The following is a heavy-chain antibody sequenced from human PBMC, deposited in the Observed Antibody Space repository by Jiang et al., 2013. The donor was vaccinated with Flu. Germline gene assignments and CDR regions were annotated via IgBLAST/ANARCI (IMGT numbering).Heavy chain of an antibody. CDR1: GGSISSSSYY. D-gene: IGHD3-10*01. V-gene: IGHV4-39*01. J-gene: IGHJ1*01. CDR2: FYYSGST. Sequence: TVSGGSISSSSYYWGWIAQPPGKGLEWIGSFYYSGSTYYNPSLKSRVTISVDTSKNQFSLKLSSVTAADTAVYYCARHVLRDPTVLGEYFQHWGQGTLVTVSS. CDR3: ARHVLRDPTVLGEYFQH.